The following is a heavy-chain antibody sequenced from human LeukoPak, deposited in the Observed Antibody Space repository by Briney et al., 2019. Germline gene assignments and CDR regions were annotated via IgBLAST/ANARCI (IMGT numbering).Heavy chain of an antibody. CDR3: AKQHIVVVTADIDY. CDR1: GFTFSSYG. D-gene: IGHD2-21*02. Sequence: PGGSLRLPCAASGFTFSSYGMSWVRQAPGKGLEWVSAISGSGGSTYYADSVKGRFTISRDNSKNTLYLQMNSLRAEDTAVYYCAKQHIVVVTADIDYWGQGTLVTVSS. J-gene: IGHJ4*02. V-gene: IGHV3-23*01. CDR2: ISGSGGST.